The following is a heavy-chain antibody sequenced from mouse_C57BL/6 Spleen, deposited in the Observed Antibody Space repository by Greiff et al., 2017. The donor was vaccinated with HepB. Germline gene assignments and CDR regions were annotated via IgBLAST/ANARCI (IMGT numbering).Heavy chain of an antibody. CDR2: ISGGGGNT. CDR3: ARHGTGRRYFDV. J-gene: IGHJ1*03. Sequence: EVQLVESGGGLVKPGGSLKLSCAASGFTFSSYTMSWVRQTPEKRLEWVATISGGGGNTYYPDSVKGRFTISRDNAKNTLYLQMSSLRSEDTALYYCARHGTGRRYFDVWGTGTTVTVSS. CDR1: GFTFSSYT. D-gene: IGHD4-1*01. V-gene: IGHV5-9*01.